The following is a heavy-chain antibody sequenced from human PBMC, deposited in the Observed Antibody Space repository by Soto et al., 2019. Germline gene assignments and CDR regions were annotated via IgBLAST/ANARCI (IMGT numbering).Heavy chain of an antibody. CDR1: GFNFNNYA. Sequence: EVQLVESGGGLVQPGGSLRLSCVASGFNFNNYAMHWVRQAPGKGLEWGSGINWNSGTTVYWDSVKGRFTISRDNAKHSMYLHMNSLRAEDTAFYYCAKGGNGYDDFWSDYWGQGTLVTVSS. CDR2: INWNSGTT. V-gene: IGHV3-9*01. D-gene: IGHD3-3*01. CDR3: AKGGNGYDDFWSDY. J-gene: IGHJ4*02.